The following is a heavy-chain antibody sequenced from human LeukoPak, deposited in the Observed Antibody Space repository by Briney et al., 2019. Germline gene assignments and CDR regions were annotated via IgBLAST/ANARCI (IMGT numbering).Heavy chain of an antibody. V-gene: IGHV1-18*01. CDR3: ARAPSFGDYGGDY. D-gene: IGHD4-17*01. CDR2: ISVYSGDT. Sequence: ASVKVSCKASGYNFTNYGISWVRQAPGQGLEWMGWISVYSGDTNYAHKLQGRLTLTTDTSPATAYLELRSLTSDDTAVYYCARAPSFGDYGGDYWGQGTLVTLSS. J-gene: IGHJ4*02. CDR1: GYNFTNYG.